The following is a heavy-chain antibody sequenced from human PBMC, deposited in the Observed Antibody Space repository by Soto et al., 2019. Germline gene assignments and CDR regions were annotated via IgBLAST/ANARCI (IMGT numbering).Heavy chain of an antibody. V-gene: IGHV1-3*01. J-gene: IGHJ4*02. CDR3: ARHYYYDTSYYYTTNTQLPLDY. CDR2: INAGNGNT. Sequence: ASVKVSCKASGYTFTSYAMHWVRQAPGQRLEWMGWINAGNGNTKYSQKFQGRVTITRDTSASTAYMELSSLRSEDTAVYYCARHYYYDTSYYYTTNTQLPLDYWGQGTLVNVS. CDR1: GYTFTSYA. D-gene: IGHD3-22*01.